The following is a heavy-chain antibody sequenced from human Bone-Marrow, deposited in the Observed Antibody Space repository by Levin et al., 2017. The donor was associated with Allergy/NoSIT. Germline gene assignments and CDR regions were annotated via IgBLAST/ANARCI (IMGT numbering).Heavy chain of an antibody. CDR1: GGSFSNYA. Sequence: GASVKVSCKASGGSFSNYAINWVRQAPGQGLEWMGRIIPVFGTANIAQKFKDRATIIADESTSTAYMELSSLRSEDTAVYYCTRGGFGMAGDPIYFDYWGQGTLVTVSS. J-gene: IGHJ4*02. CDR3: TRGGFGMAGDPIYFDY. V-gene: IGHV1-69*13. CDR2: IIPVFGTA. D-gene: IGHD3-3*01.